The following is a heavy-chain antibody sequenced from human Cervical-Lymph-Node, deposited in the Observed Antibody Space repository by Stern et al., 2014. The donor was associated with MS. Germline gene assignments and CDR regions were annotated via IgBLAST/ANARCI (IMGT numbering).Heavy chain of an antibody. CDR3: ARIQNDILTGYPSYGMDV. V-gene: IGHV4-34*01. D-gene: IGHD3-9*01. CDR1: GGSLSGYY. Sequence: QVQLQQWGAGLLKPSKTLSLKCAVYGGSLSGYYWSWIRQPPGKGLEWIGEINHSGSTKYNPSLKSRVTISVDTSKKQLSLNLSSVTAADTAVYYCARIQNDILTGYPSYGMDVWGQGTTVTVSS. CDR2: INHSGST. J-gene: IGHJ6*02.